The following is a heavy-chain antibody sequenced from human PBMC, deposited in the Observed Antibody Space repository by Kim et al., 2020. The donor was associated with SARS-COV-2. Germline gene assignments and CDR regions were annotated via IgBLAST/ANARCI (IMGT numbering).Heavy chain of an antibody. CDR2: IIGGADHI. CDR1: GFTFSDYY. D-gene: IGHD6-6*01. CDR3: ARGWQSAARGNWFDP. J-gene: IGHJ5*02. Sequence: GGSLRLSCAASGFTFSDYYMSWIRQAPGKGLEWISYIIGGADHIYYGDSVKGRFTISRDNAKKSLYLQMNSLRAEDTAVYHCARGWQSAARGNWFDPWGQGTLVTVSS. V-gene: IGHV3-11*01.